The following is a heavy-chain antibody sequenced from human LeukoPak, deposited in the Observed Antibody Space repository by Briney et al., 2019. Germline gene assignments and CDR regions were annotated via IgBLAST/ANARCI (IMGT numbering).Heavy chain of an antibody. CDR3: ARDRGIAAAGTEDY. J-gene: IGHJ4*02. V-gene: IGHV1-18*01. CDR1: GYTFTSYG. CDR2: ISAYNGTT. Sequence: ASVKVSCKASGYTFTSYGISWVRQAPGQGLEWMGWISAYNGTTNYAQKLQGRVTMTTDTSTSTAYMELRSLRSDDTAVYYCARDRGIAAAGTEDYWGQGTLVTVSS. D-gene: IGHD6-13*01.